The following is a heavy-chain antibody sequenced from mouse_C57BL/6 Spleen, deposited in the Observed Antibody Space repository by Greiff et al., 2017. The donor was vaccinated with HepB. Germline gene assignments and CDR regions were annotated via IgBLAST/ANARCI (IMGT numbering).Heavy chain of an antibody. V-gene: IGHV5-4*01. CDR3: ARAPYYDYTWFAY. CDR1: GFTFSSYA. CDR2: ISDGGSYT. Sequence: DVHLVESGGGLVKPGGSLKLSCAASGFTFSSYAMSWVRQTPEKRLEWVATISDGGSYTYYPDNVKGRFTISRDNAKNNLYLQMSHLKSEDTAMYYCARAPYYDYTWFAYWGQGTLVTVSA. J-gene: IGHJ3*01. D-gene: IGHD2-4*01.